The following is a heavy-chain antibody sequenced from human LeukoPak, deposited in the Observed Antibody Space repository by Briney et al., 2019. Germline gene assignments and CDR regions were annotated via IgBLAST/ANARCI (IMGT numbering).Heavy chain of an antibody. D-gene: IGHD3-9*01. CDR2: IYYSGSP. Sequence: PSETLSLTCTVSGGSISSYYWSWIRQPPGKGLEWIGYIYYSGSPNYNPSLNSRVTISLDTSRNQFTLKLSSVTAADTAVYYCARDGAVDILTGYGAFDMWGQGTMVTVSS. V-gene: IGHV4-59*01. CDR1: GGSISSYY. CDR3: ARDGAVDILTGYGAFDM. J-gene: IGHJ3*02.